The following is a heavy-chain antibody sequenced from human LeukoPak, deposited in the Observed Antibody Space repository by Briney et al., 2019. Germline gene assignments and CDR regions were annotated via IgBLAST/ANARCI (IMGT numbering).Heavy chain of an antibody. CDR2: ISSSGSTI. V-gene: IGHV3-48*03. D-gene: IGHD2-21*02. J-gene: IGHJ6*04. Sequence: GGSLRLSCAASGFTISSYEMNWVRQAPGKGLEWVSYISSSGSTIYYADSVKGRFTISRDNAKNSLYLQMNSLRAEDTAVYYCARETPYCGGDCYPPFYYGMDVWGKGTTVTVSS. CDR3: ARETPYCGGDCYPPFYYGMDV. CDR1: GFTISSYE.